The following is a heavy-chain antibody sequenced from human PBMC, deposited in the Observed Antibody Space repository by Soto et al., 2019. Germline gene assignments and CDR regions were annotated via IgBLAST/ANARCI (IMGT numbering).Heavy chain of an antibody. CDR2: IRYDGSNK. J-gene: IGHJ5*02. D-gene: IGHD3-3*01. Sequence: GRSLRLSCAASGFTFSSYSISCVRQAPGKGLEWVAVIRYDGSNKYYADSVKGRFTISRDNSKNTLYLQMNSLRAEDTAVYYCARAGGITIFGVVSWFDPWGQGTLVTVSS. CDR1: GFTFSSYS. CDR3: ARAGGITIFGVVSWFDP. V-gene: IGHV3-33*08.